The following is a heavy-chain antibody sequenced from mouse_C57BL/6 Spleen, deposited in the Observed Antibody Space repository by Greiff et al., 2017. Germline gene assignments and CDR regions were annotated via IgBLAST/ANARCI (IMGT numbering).Heavy chain of an antibody. V-gene: IGHV3-6*01. Sequence: ESGPGLVKPSQSLSLTCSVTGYSITSGYYWNWIRQFPGNKLEWMGYISYDGSNNYNPSLKNRISITRDTSKNQFFLKLNSVTTEDTATYYCARGDMYYGNYVVFAYWGQGTLVTVSA. CDR3: ARGDMYYGNYVVFAY. J-gene: IGHJ3*01. D-gene: IGHD2-1*01. CDR1: GYSITSGYY. CDR2: ISYDGSN.